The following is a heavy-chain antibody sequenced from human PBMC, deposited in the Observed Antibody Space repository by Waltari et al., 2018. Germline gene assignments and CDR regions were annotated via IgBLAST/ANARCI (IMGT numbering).Heavy chain of an antibody. V-gene: IGHV3-43D*03. CDR2: ISWDGGST. D-gene: IGHD6-19*01. CDR3: AKDIGSGWYDY. J-gene: IGHJ4*02. Sequence: EVQLVESGGVVVQPGGSLRLSCAASGFTFDDSAMHWVGQAPGKGLEWVSLISWDGGSTYYADSVKGRFTISRDNSKNSLYLQMNSLRAEDTALYYCAKDIGSGWYDYWGQGTLVTVSS. CDR1: GFTFDDSA.